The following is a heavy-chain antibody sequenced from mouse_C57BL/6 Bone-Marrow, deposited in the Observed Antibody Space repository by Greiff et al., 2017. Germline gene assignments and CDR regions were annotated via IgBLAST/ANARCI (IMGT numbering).Heavy chain of an antibody. CDR3: ARSFITTVVAHWYFDV. D-gene: IGHD1-1*01. J-gene: IGHJ1*03. V-gene: IGHV1-22*01. CDR1: GYTFTDYN. Sequence: EVQLQEPGPELVKPGASVKMSCKASGYTFTDYNMHWVKQSHGQSLEWIGYINPNNGGTSYNQKFKGKATLTVNKSSSTAYMELRSLTSEDSAVYYFARSFITTVVAHWYFDVWGTGTTVTVSS. CDR2: INPNNGGT.